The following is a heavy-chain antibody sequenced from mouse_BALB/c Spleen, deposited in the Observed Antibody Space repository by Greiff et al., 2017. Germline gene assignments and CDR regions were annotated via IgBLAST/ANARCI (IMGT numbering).Heavy chain of an antibody. V-gene: IGHV5-9-4*01. CDR2: ISSGGSYT. J-gene: IGHJ4*01. Sequence: EVHLVESGGGLVKPGGSLKLSCAASGFTFSSYAMSWVRQSPEKRLEWVAEISSGGSYTYYPDTVTGRFTISRDNSKNTLYLEMGSLRSEDTAMYYSAREYDGRYCYAMDYWGQGTSVTVSS. CDR1: GFTFSSYA. D-gene: IGHD2-14*01. CDR3: AREYDGRYCYAMDY.